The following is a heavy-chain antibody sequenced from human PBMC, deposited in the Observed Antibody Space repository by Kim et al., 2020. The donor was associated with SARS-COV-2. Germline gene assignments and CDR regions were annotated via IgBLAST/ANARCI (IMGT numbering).Heavy chain of an antibody. CDR3: ARGTEDTSAYYYVQFGMDV. V-gene: IGHV3-7*04. J-gene: IGHJ6*02. D-gene: IGHD3-22*01. Sequence: GRFTISRDNAKNSLYLEMNSLRGEDTAVYYCARGTEDTSAYYYVQFGMDVWGQGTTVTVSS.